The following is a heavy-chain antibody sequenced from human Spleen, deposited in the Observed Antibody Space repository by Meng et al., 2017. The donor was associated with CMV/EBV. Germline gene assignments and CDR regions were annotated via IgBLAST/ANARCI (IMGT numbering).Heavy chain of an antibody. CDR2: ISAYNGNT. Sequence: ASVKVSCKASGYTFTNYAISWVRQAPGQGLEWMGWISAYNGNTNYAQNLQGRVTMTTDTSTSTAYMELRSLRSDDTAVYYCATRGYCSSTRCYERPYYGLDVWGQGTTVTVSS. D-gene: IGHD2-2*01. CDR3: ATRGYCSSTRCYERPYYGLDV. CDR1: GYTFTNYA. J-gene: IGHJ6*02. V-gene: IGHV1-18*01.